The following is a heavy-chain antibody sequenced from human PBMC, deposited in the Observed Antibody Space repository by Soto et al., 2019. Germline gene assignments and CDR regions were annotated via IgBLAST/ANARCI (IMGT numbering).Heavy chain of an antibody. D-gene: IGHD2-2*01. V-gene: IGHV3-21*01. CDR1: GFIFSTYS. Sequence: PGXSLILSCAASGFIFSTYSMNCVRQAPLKKLEWVSSISSDSNYMYYADSVKGRFTISRDNAKNSLYLQMNSLRAEDTAMYYCATRFCTTTNCYAFDDWGQGTLVTVSS. J-gene: IGHJ4*02. CDR2: ISSDSNYM. CDR3: ATRFCTTTNCYAFDD.